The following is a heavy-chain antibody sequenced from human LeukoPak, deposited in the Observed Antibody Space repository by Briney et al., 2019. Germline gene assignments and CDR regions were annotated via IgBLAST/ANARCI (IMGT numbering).Heavy chain of an antibody. Sequence: PGRSLRLSCAASGFTFSSYGMHWVRQAPGKGLEWGAVISYDGSNKYYADSVKGRFTISRDNSKNPLYLQMNSLRAEDTAVYYCAKDQYYYGSGSQIDYWGQGTLVTVSS. CDR3: AKDQYYYGSGSQIDY. CDR2: ISYDGSNK. D-gene: IGHD3-10*01. CDR1: GFTFSSYG. J-gene: IGHJ4*02. V-gene: IGHV3-30*18.